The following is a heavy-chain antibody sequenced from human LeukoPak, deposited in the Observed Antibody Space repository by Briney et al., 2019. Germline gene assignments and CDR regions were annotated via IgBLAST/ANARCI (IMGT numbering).Heavy chain of an antibody. Sequence: SETLSLTCIVSGDSISSYYWSWIRQPPGKGLEWIGYTYYSGSTSYNPSLKSRVTISVDTSKNQLSLKLSSVTAADTAIYYCCGYYYYMDVWGKGTTVTVSS. CDR2: TYYSGST. CDR1: GDSISSYY. CDR3: CGYYYYMDV. V-gene: IGHV4-59*01. J-gene: IGHJ6*03.